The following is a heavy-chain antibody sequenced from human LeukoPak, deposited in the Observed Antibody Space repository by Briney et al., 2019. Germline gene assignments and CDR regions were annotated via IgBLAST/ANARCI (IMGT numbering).Heavy chain of an antibody. CDR2: IGSSGGRT. J-gene: IGHJ4*02. Sequence: PGGSLRLSCAASGFTFSSSAMSWVRQAPGKGLEWVSTIGSSGGRTCNADSVKGRFTISRDNSKTTLYLQMNSLRAEDTAVYYCAKDPRNDYYGSGSPYYFDYWGQGTLVTVSS. CDR1: GFTFSSSA. V-gene: IGHV3-23*01. D-gene: IGHD3-10*01. CDR3: AKDPRNDYYGSGSPYYFDY.